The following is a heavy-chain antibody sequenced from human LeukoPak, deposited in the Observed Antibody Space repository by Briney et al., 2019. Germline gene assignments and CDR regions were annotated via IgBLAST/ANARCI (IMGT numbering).Heavy chain of an antibody. J-gene: IGHJ4*02. D-gene: IGHD3-10*02. Sequence: RPGGSLRLSCLASGFSVDSNYMSWVRQAPGKGLEWVSSISGSGSYMYYVDSLKGRFTISRDNAKNSLYLQINSLAAEDTAVYYCATEGAVTVRAFDYWGQGTLVTVSS. CDR2: ISGSGSYM. CDR1: GFSVDSNY. V-gene: IGHV3-21*01. CDR3: ATEGAVTVRAFDY.